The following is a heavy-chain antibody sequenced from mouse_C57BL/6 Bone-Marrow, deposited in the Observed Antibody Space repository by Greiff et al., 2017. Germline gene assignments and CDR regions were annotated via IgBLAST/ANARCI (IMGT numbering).Heavy chain of an antibody. D-gene: IGHD2-12*01. J-gene: IGHJ3*01. CDR1: GYTFTSYW. Sequence: QVQLQQPGAELVRPGSSVKLSCKASGYTFTSYWMHWVKQRPIQGLEWIGNIYPSDSETHYNQKFKDKATLTVAKSSSTAYMQLSSLTSEDSAVYYCARDDSAWFAYWGQGTLVTVSA. CDR2: IYPSDSET. CDR3: ARDDSAWFAY. V-gene: IGHV1-52*01.